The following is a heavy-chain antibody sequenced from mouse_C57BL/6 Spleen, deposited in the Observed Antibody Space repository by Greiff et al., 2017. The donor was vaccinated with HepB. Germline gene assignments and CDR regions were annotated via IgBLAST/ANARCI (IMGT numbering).Heavy chain of an antibody. Sequence: VQLKESGAELVKPGASVKLSCTASGFNIKDYYMHWVKQRTEQGLEWIGRIDPEDGETKYAPKFQGKATIAADTSSNTAYLQLSSLTSEDTAVYYCARPGSSSDGYFDGWGTGTTVTVAS. CDR3: ARPGSSSDGYFDG. CDR2: IDPEDGET. D-gene: IGHD1-1*01. CDR1: GFNIKDYY. J-gene: IGHJ1*03. V-gene: IGHV14-2*01.